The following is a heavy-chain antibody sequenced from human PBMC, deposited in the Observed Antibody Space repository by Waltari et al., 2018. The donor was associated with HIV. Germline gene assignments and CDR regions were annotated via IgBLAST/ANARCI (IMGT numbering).Heavy chain of an antibody. V-gene: IGHV1-69*01. CDR2: IIPIFGTA. J-gene: IGHJ4*02. Sequence: QVQPVQSGPEVKKPGSSVKVSCKASGGTFSRYALSWVRQAPGQGLEGMGGIIPIFGTANYAQKFQGRVTITADESTSTAHMEVSSLRSEDTAVYYCARGSPGANGHFDYWGQGTLVTVSS. CDR3: ARGSPGANGHFDY. CDR1: GGTFSRYA. D-gene: IGHD1-26*01.